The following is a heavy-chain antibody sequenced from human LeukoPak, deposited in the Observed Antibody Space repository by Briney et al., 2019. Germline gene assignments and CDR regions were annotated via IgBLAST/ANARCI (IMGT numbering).Heavy chain of an antibody. Sequence: SVKVSCKASGGTFSSYAISWVRQAPGQGLEWMGRIIPIFRIANYAQKFQGRVTITADKSTSTAYMELSSLRSEDTAVYYCAREVIAARDYYNYGMDVWGQGTTVTVSS. V-gene: IGHV1-69*04. CDR1: GGTFSSYA. D-gene: IGHD6-6*01. CDR2: IIPIFRIA. CDR3: AREVIAARDYYNYGMDV. J-gene: IGHJ6*02.